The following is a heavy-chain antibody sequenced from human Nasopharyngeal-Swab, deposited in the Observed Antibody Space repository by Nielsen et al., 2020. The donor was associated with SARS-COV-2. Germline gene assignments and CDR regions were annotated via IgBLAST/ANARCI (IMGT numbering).Heavy chain of an antibody. V-gene: IGHV4-59*01. D-gene: IGHD3-3*01. CDR2: IYYSGST. CDR3: ARVGGLWSAGFYYYYMDV. Sequence: WIRQPPGKGLEWIGYIYYSGSTNYNPPLKSRVTISVDTSKNQFSLKLSSVTAADTAVYYCARVGGLWSAGFYYYYMDVWGKGTTVTVSS. J-gene: IGHJ6*03.